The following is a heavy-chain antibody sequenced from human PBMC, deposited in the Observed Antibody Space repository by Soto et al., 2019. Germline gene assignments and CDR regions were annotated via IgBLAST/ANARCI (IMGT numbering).Heavy chain of an antibody. D-gene: IGHD3-9*01. CDR3: ARYDLYDILTGYYDY. V-gene: IGHV3-11*06. CDR2: ISSSSSYT. J-gene: IGHJ4*02. Sequence: PGGSLRLSCAASGFTFSDYYMSWIRQAPGKGLEWVSYISSSSSYTNYADSVKGRFTISRDNAKNSLYLQMNSLRAEDTAVYYCARYDLYDILTGYYDYWGQGTLVTV. CDR1: GFTFSDYY.